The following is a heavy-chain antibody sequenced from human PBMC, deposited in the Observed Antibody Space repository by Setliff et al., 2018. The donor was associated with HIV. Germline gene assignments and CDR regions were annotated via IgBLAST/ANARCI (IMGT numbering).Heavy chain of an antibody. V-gene: IGHV4-34*01. Sequence: SETLSLTCAVYGGSFSAYYWSWIRQPPGKGLEWIGEIHHSGSTNYNPSLKSRVTISVDTSKKHFSLKVSSVTAADTAVYYCARSRDARGWYFDLWGRGTLVTVSS. CDR1: GGSFSAYY. CDR2: IHHSGST. J-gene: IGHJ2*01. D-gene: IGHD6-6*01. CDR3: ARSRDARGWYFDL.